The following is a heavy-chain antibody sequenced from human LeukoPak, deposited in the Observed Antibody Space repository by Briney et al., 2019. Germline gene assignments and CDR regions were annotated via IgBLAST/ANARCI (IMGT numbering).Heavy chain of an antibody. CDR2: IYTSGST. V-gene: IGHV4-4*07. CDR3: ARDLGDRGIAVDPEDGWFDP. J-gene: IGHJ5*02. D-gene: IGHD6-19*01. Sequence: SETLSLTCTVSGGSISSYYWSWIRQPAGKGLEWIGRIYTSGSTNYNPSLKSRVTMSVDTSKNQFSLKLSSVTSADTAVYYCARDLGDRGIAVDPEDGWFDPWGQGTLVTVSS. CDR1: GGSISSYY.